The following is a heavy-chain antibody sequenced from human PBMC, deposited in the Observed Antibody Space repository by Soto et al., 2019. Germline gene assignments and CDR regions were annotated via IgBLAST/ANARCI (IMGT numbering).Heavy chain of an antibody. J-gene: IGHJ6*03. CDR2: INHSGST. CDR3: ARVIGGHDYGDRALGRYYYYMDV. D-gene: IGHD4-17*01. CDR1: GGSFSGYY. V-gene: IGHV4-34*01. Sequence: SETLSLTCAVYGGSFSGYYWSWIRQPPGKGLEWIGEINHSGSTNYNPSLKSRVTISVATSKNQFSLKLSSVTAADTSVYYCARVIGGHDYGDRALGRYYYYMDVWGKGTTVTVSS.